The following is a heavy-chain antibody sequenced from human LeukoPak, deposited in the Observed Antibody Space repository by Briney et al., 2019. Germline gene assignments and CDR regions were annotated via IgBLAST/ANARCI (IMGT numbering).Heavy chain of an antibody. CDR2: INPNSGGT. CDR1: GYTFTGYY. Sequence: ASVKVSCKASGYTFTGYYMHWVRQAPGQGLEWVGRINPNSGGTNYAQKFQGRVTMTRDTSISTAYMELSRLRSDDTAVYYCARAVLRYFDWSPGGNDYWGQGTLVTVSS. CDR3: ARAVLRYFDWSPGGNDY. V-gene: IGHV1-2*06. D-gene: IGHD3-9*01. J-gene: IGHJ4*02.